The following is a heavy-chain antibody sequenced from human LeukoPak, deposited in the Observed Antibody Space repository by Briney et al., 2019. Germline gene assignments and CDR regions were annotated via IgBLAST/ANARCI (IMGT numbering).Heavy chain of an antibody. V-gene: IGHV4-59*01. Sequence: PETLSLTCTVSGPSIRSYYRSWVRPPPGKGLEWIGYSYYSGRTNYNPSLRSRVTISVDTSKNQFSLRLSSLTAADTAVYYCATVVTLVRGVISVNWIGPWGQGTPVTVSS. CDR1: GPSIRSYY. D-gene: IGHD3-10*01. CDR2: SYYSGRT. CDR3: ATVVTLVRGVISVNWIGP. J-gene: IGHJ5*02.